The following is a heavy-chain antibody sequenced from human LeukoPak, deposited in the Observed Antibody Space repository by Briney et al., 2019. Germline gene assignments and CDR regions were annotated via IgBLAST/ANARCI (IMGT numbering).Heavy chain of an antibody. V-gene: IGHV4-39*07. CDR2: IYYSGST. J-gene: IGHJ5*02. Sequence: SGTLSLTCTVSGGSISSSSYYWGWIRQPPGKGLEWIGSIYYSGSTYYNPSLKSRVTISVDKSKNQFSLKLSSVTTADTAVYYCARAGVWQIDPWGQGTLVTVSS. CDR1: GGSISSSSYY. CDR3: ARAGVWQIDP. D-gene: IGHD6-13*01.